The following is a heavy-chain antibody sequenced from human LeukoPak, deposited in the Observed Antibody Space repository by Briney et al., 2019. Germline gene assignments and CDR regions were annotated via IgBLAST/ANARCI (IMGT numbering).Heavy chain of an antibody. D-gene: IGHD3-22*01. V-gene: IGHV4-59*01. CDR2: ISYSGST. CDR1: GGSISNYY. CDR3: ARVHYFDSSGYYSSTYYYYMDV. Sequence: PSETLSLTCTVSGGSISNYYWTWIRQPPGKGLEWIGYISYSGSTKDNPSLKRRVTISIDTSKNQFSLKLSSVTAADTAVYYCARVHYFDSSGYYSSTYYYYMDVWGKGTTVTVSS. J-gene: IGHJ6*03.